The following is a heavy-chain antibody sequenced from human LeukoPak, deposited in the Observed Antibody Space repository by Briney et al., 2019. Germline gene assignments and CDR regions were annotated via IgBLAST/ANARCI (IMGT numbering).Heavy chain of an antibody. CDR3: ARTYNFGRGPPGDAFDN. V-gene: IGHV3-48*01. CDR1: GFTFTIFG. CDR2: IDARSGIT. D-gene: IGHD3-3*01. Sequence: GGSLRLSCAASGFTFTIFGLNWVRQAPGKVPEWVSYIDARSGITYCADSVQGRFTISRDNAQESVFLQMNSLRADDTAVYYCARTYNFGRGPPGDAFDNWGPGTLVTVSS. J-gene: IGHJ3*02.